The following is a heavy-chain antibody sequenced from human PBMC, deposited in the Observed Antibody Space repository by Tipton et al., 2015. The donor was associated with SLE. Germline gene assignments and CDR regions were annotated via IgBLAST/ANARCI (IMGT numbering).Heavy chain of an antibody. CDR2: INHFGST. CDR3: ARTPPRTSGTSDY. J-gene: IGHJ4*02. V-gene: IGHV4-34*01. CDR1: GGSFSTYY. Sequence: TLSLTCAVYGGSFSTYYWTWIRHPPGKGLEWIGEINHFGSTNYNPSLKSRVTISVDTSKNQFSLKLDSVTAADTAVYFCARTPPRTSGTSDYWGQGTLVTVSS. D-gene: IGHD1-26*01.